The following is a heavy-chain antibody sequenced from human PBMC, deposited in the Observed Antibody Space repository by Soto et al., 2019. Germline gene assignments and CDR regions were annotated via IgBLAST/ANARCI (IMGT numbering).Heavy chain of an antibody. V-gene: IGHV1-18*01. D-gene: IGHD3-22*01. J-gene: IGHJ5*02. CDR1: GYTFTSYG. Sequence: QVQLVQSGAEVKKPGASVKVSCKASGYTFTSYGISWVRQAPGQGLEWMGWISAYNGNTNYAQKLQGRVTMTTDTSTSTAYMELRSLRSDDTAVYYCARDPAYCYYDSSGLCWFDPCGQGTLVTVSS. CDR3: ARDPAYCYYDSSGLCWFDP. CDR2: ISAYNGNT.